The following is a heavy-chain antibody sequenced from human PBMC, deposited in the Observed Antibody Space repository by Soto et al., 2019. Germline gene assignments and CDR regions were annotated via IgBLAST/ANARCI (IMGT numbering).Heavy chain of an antibody. CDR1: GGTFSSYA. CDR3: ARDTRPHSYSSSWYYFDY. J-gene: IGHJ4*02. Sequence: SVKVSCKASGGTFSSYAISWVRQAPGQGLEWMGGIIPIFGTANYAQKFQGRVTITADESTSTAYMELSSLRSEDTAVYYCARDTRPHSYSSSWYYFDYWGQGTLVAVSS. V-gene: IGHV1-69*13. D-gene: IGHD6-13*01. CDR2: IIPIFGTA.